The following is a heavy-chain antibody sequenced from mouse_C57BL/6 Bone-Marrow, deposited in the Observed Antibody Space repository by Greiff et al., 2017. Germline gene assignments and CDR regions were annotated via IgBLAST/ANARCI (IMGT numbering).Heavy chain of an antibody. V-gene: IGHV14-3*01. CDR2: IDPANGNT. J-gene: IGHJ4*01. D-gene: IGHD1-1*01. CDR1: GFNIKNSY. CDR3: AKSAIYCYGSIAMDY. Sequence: VQLQQSVAELVRPGASVKLSCTASGFNIKNSYMHWVKQRPEQGLEWIGRIDPANGNTKYAPKFQGKATITADTSSNTAYLQLSSLTSGGTAIYYCAKSAIYCYGSIAMDYWGQGTSVTVSS.